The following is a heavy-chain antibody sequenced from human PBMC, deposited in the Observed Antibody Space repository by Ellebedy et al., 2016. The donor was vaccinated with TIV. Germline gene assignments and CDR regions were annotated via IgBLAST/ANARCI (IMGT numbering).Heavy chain of an antibody. CDR2: IDPGGGST. J-gene: IGHJ4*02. CDR1: GYTFTNFN. D-gene: IGHD2-15*01. CDR3: ARDKAESRSWWSALGF. V-gene: IGHV1-46*01. Sequence: ASVKVSCKASGYTFTNFNVHWARQAPGQGLEWMGIIDPGGGSTTYAQKFQGRVTITTDTSTSTVYMELSGLRSDDTAVYYCARDKAESRSWWSALGFWGQGTQVTVSS.